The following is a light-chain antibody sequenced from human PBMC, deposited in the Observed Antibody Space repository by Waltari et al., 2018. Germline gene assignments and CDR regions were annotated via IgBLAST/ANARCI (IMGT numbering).Light chain of an antibody. J-gene: IGLJ2*01. Sequence: QSALTQPASVSGSPGQSITISCTGTTSDVGSSNYVSWYRQSPGKAPKVIIYGVSQAPSGVACRFCGSKSGSTASLTISGLQAEDYADYYCSSYTSSSTLLFGGGTKLTVL. CDR1: TSDVGSSNY. V-gene: IGLV2-14*01. CDR2: GVS. CDR3: SSYTSSSTLL.